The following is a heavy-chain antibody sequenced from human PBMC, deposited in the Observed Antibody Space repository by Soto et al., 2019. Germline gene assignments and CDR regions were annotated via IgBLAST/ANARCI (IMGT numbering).Heavy chain of an antibody. CDR2: IYYSGST. D-gene: IGHD2-2*01. J-gene: IGHJ6*02. CDR1: GGSISSSSYY. V-gene: IGHV4-39*01. Sequence: SETLSLTCTVSGGSISSSSYYWGWIRQPPGKGLEWIGSIYYSGSTYYNPSLKSRVTISVDTSKNQFSLKLCSVTAADTAVYYCASVVEDIVVVPAAMDEYYYYYYGMDVWGQGTTVTVSS. CDR3: ASVVEDIVVVPAAMDEYYYYYYGMDV.